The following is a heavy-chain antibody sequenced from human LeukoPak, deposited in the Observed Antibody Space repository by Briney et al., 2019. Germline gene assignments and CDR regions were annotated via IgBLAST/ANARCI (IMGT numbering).Heavy chain of an antibody. CDR2: VYYSGST. V-gene: IGHV4-61*01. CDR3: ARDNYYEGAFDV. D-gene: IGHD3-22*01. J-gene: IGHJ3*01. Sequence: PSETLSLTCTVSGGSVGSGSYYWSWIRQPPGKVLEWIGYVYYSGSTNYNPSLKSRVTISLDASKNQFSLKLSSVTAADTAVYYCARDNYYEGAFDVWGQGTMVTVSS. CDR1: GGSVGSGSYY.